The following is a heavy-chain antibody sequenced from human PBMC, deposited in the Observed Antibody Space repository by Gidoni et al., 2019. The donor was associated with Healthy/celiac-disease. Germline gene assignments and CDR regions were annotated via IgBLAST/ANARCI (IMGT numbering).Heavy chain of an antibody. V-gene: IGHV1-18*01. CDR3: ARGMGYCSSTSCYWAAFDI. CDR2: ISAYNGNT. J-gene: IGHJ3*02. D-gene: IGHD2-2*01. Sequence: QVQLVQSGAEVKKPGASVTVSCKASGYTFTSYGISWVRQAPGQGLEWMGWISAYNGNTNYAQKLQGRVTMTTDTSTSTAYMELRSLRSDDTAVYYCARGMGYCSSTSCYWAAFDIWGQGTMVTVSS. CDR1: GYTFTSYG.